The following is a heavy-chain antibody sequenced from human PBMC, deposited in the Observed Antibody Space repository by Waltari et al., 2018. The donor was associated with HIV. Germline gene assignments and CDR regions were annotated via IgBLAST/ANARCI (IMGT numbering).Heavy chain of an antibody. CDR3: AKGTAEYYGSGRLGV. CDR1: GFPFDDYA. J-gene: IGHJ6*02. CDR2: ISWNSGSI. D-gene: IGHD3-10*01. V-gene: IGHV3-9*01. Sequence: EVKLVDSGGGLVQPGRSLRLYCAASGFPFDDYAMHWVRQAPGKGLEWVSGISWNSGSIGYADSVKGRFTISRDNAKNSLYLQMNSLRAEDTALYYCAKGTAEYYGSGRLGVWGQGTTVTVSS.